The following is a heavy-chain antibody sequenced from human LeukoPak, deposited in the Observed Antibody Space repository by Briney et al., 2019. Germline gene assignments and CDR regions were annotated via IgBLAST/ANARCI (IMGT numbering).Heavy chain of an antibody. CDR1: AFIFSGHW. D-gene: IGHD7-27*01. Sequence: GGSLRLSCEGSAFIFSGHWMNWVRQTPGKGLEWVASIKEDGSERQYVDSVKGRFSISRDNTKGSLFLQLNSLRAEDTAVYYCARSSRARWGHWFDPWGQGTLVTVSS. J-gene: IGHJ5*02. V-gene: IGHV3-7*03. CDR3: ARSSRARWGHWFDP. CDR2: IKEDGSER.